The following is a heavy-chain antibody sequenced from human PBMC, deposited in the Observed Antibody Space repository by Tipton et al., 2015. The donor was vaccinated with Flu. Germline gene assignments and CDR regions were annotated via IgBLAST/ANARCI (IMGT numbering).Heavy chain of an antibody. D-gene: IGHD3-10*01. Sequence: SLRLSCTASGFTFGDYAMSWVRQAPGKGLEWVGFIRSKAYGGTTEYAASVKGRFTISRDDSKSIAYLQMNSLKTEDTAVYYCTRDKSGDGMDVWGQGTTVTVSS. J-gene: IGHJ6*02. V-gene: IGHV3-49*04. CDR2: IRSKAYGGTT. CDR3: TRDKSGDGMDV. CDR1: GFTFGDYA.